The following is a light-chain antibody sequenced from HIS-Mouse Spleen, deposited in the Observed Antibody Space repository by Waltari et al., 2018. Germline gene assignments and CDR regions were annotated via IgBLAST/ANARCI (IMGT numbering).Light chain of an antibody. J-gene: IGLJ1*01. CDR1: SSDVGGYNF. CDR2: DVS. CDR3: SSYTSSSTYV. Sequence: QSALTQPASVSGSPGQSIPISCPGTSSDVGGYNFVSRYQQHPGKAPKLMIYDVSNRPSGVSNRFSGSKSGNTASLTISGLQAEDEADYYCSSYTSSSTYVFGTGTKVTVL. V-gene: IGLV2-14*03.